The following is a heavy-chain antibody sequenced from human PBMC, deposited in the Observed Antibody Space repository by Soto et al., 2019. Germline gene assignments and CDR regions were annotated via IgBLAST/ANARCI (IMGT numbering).Heavy chain of an antibody. CDR3: ARVLIAGVTTD. CDR1: GGSFSGFY. D-gene: IGHD5-18*01. Sequence: QVQLQQWGAGLLKPSETLSLTCAVYGGSFSGFYWSWIRQPPGKGLEWIGESNHVGSTNYNPSLTSRVTLSVDPSKTQFSLRLTSVTAADTAVYYCARVLIAGVTTDWGQGTLVIVSS. V-gene: IGHV4-34*01. J-gene: IGHJ4*02. CDR2: SNHVGST.